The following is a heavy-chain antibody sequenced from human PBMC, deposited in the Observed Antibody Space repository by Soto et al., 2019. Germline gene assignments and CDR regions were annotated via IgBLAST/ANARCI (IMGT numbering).Heavy chain of an antibody. CDR3: VRGEGGWETY. J-gene: IGHJ4*02. Sequence: EVQLMESGGGLVQPGGSLRLSCAASGFTFSSYWMHWVRQAPGKGLVWVSRINSDGSSTTYADSVKGRFTISRDNAKNTLYLQMHSLRAEDKAVYYCVRGEGGWETYWGQETLVTVSS. V-gene: IGHV3-74*01. D-gene: IGHD6-19*01. CDR1: GFTFSSYW. CDR2: INSDGSST.